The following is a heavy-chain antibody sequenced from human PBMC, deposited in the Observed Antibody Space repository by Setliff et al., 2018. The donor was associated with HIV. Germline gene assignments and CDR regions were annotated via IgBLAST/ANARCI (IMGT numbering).Heavy chain of an antibody. J-gene: IGHJ3*02. CDR3: ATSGFYDILTGPTPGVFDI. V-gene: IGHV1-24*01. CDR2: FDPEDDET. CDR1: GYSLTELS. D-gene: IGHD3-9*01. Sequence: ASVKVSCKVSGYSLTELSIHWVRQAPGEGLEWMGGFDPEDDETVYAEKFQGRVTMTEDTSTDTAYMALSSLRSEDTAMYYCATSGFYDILTGPTPGVFDIWGQGTMITVS.